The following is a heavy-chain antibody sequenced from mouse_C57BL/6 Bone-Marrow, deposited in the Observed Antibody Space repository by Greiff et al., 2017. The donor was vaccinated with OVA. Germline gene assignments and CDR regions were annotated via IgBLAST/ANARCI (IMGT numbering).Heavy chain of an antibody. CDR1: GYTFTDYY. D-gene: IGHD2-4*01. V-gene: IGHV1-26*01. CDR3: ARSDYDRAY. CDR2: INPNNGGT. Sequence: EVKLMESGPELVKPGASVKISCKASGYTFTDYYMNWVKQSHGKSLEWIGDINPNNGGTSYNQKFKGKATLTVDKSSSTAYMELRSLTSEDSAVYYCARSDYDRAYWGQGTLVTVSA. J-gene: IGHJ3*01.